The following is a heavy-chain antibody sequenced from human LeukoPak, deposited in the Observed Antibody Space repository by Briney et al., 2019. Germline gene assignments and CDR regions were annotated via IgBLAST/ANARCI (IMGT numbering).Heavy chain of an antibody. Sequence: GGSLRLSCAASGFTFSSYGMHWVRQAPGKGLEWVANIKQDGSEKYYVDSVKGRFTISRDNAKNSLYLQMNSLRAEDTAVYYCARVKYGDLDYWGQGTLVTVSS. D-gene: IGHD4-17*01. V-gene: IGHV3-7*01. CDR1: GFTFSSYG. J-gene: IGHJ4*02. CDR2: IKQDGSEK. CDR3: ARVKYGDLDY.